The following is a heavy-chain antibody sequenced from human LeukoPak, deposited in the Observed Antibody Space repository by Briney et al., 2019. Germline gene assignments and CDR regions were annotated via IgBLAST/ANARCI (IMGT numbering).Heavy chain of an antibody. V-gene: IGHV3-23*01. CDR2: SSGDGRST. CDR1: EFSHSVYA. Sequence: GGSLRLSCAASEFSHSVYAMSWVRQAPGKGLEWVSTSSGDGRSTFYADSVKGRFIISRDDSKTTLFLQMNSLRAEDTAIYYCARRYGGWGAFDIWGQGTVVTVSS. CDR3: ARRYGGWGAFDI. D-gene: IGHD4-23*01. J-gene: IGHJ3*02.